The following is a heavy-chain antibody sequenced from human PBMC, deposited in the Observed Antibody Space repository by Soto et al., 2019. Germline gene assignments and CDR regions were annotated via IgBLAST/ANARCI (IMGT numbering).Heavy chain of an antibody. CDR1: GGSFSGYY. V-gene: IGHV4-34*01. D-gene: IGHD2-2*01. CDR3: ARTSKSGDCSSTSCLFDY. Sequence: SETLSLTCAVYGGSFSGYYWSWIRQPPGKGLEWIGEINHSGSTNYNPSLKSRVTISVDTSKNQFSLKLSSVTAADTAVYYCARTSKSGDCSSTSCLFDYWGQGTLVTVS. J-gene: IGHJ4*02. CDR2: INHSGST.